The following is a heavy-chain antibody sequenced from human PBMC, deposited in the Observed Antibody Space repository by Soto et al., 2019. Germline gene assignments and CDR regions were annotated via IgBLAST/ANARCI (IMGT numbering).Heavy chain of an antibody. D-gene: IGHD1-26*01. CDR2: ISSGSSFR. CDR3: VRGEVPAD. V-gene: IGHV3-21*01. CDR1: GFSFSSYN. J-gene: IGHJ4*02. Sequence: EVQLVESGGGLVKPGGSLRLTCAASGFSFSSYNMNWVRQAPGKRLEWVSSISSGSSFRHYADSVKGRFTISRDNAKKSLFLQMNSLRAEDTGVYYCVRGEVPADWGQGTLVTVSS.